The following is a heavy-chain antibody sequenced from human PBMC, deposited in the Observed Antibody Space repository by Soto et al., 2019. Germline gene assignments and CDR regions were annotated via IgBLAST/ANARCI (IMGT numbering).Heavy chain of an antibody. J-gene: IGHJ6*02. D-gene: IGHD5-12*01. V-gene: IGHV1-46*01. CDR2: IHPIVGST. CDR3: VREWLLLNDRPDQYYGLDV. Sequence: QVQLVQSGAEVKKPGASVKVSCRASGYTFTNYYMHWVRQAPGQGLEWMGIIHPIVGSTSYAKKFKGRVILTRDTSTSTVYMELTSLRSDDTAVYYWVREWLLLNDRPDQYYGLDVWGQGTRVIVSS. CDR1: GYTFTNYY.